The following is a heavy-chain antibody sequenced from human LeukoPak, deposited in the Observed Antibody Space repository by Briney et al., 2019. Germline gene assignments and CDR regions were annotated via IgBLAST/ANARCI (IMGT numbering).Heavy chain of an antibody. J-gene: IGHJ4*02. CDR3: ARDSGYCSGRSCYPFDY. Sequence: PSGTLSLTCPVSGGSISSSNWWSWVRQPPGKGLEWIGEIHHSGSTNYNPSLKSRVTISIDTSKNQFSLKLSSVTAADTAVYYCARDSGYCSGRSCYPFDYWGQGTLVTVSS. D-gene: IGHD2-15*01. CDR1: GGSISSSNW. V-gene: IGHV4-4*02. CDR2: IHHSGST.